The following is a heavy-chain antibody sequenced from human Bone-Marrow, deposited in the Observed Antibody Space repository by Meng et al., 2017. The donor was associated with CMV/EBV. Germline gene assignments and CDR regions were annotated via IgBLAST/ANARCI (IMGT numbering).Heavy chain of an antibody. Sequence: GGSLRLSCAASGFTFSSYEMNWVRQAPGKGLEWVSYISSSGSTIYYADSVKGRFTISRDNAKNSLYLQMNSLRAEDTAVYYCARSLSPSMDVWAQGTTVTVSS. D-gene: IGHD3-10*01. J-gene: IGHJ6*02. V-gene: IGHV3-48*03. CDR1: GFTFSSYE. CDR2: ISSSGSTI. CDR3: ARSLSPSMDV.